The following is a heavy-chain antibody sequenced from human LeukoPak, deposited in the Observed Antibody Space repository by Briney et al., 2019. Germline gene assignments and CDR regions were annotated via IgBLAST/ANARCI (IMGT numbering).Heavy chain of an antibody. CDR2: TYYRSKWYN. CDR3: ATHQHGDY. Sequence: SQTLSLTCAISGDSVSSNSAAWNCIRQSPSRGLEWLGRTYYRSKWYNDYTASVKSRISITPDTSKNQFSLQLNSVTPEDTALYYCATHQHGDYWGQGTLVTVSS. D-gene: IGHD5/OR15-5a*01. CDR1: GDSVSSNSAA. J-gene: IGHJ4*02. V-gene: IGHV6-1*01.